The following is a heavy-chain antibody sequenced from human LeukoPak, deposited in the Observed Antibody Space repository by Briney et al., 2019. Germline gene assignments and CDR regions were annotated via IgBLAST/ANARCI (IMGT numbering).Heavy chain of an antibody. CDR1: GFTFSSYE. CDR2: ISSSGSTI. V-gene: IGHV3-48*03. CDR3: AKAGEDIVVVPAGYFDY. Sequence: PGGSLRLSCAASGFTFSSYEMNWVRQAPGKGLEWVSYISSSGSTIYYADSVKGRFTISRDNSKNTLYLQMNSLTAEDTADYYCAKAGEDIVVVPAGYFDYWGQGTLVIVTS. D-gene: IGHD2-2*01. J-gene: IGHJ4*02.